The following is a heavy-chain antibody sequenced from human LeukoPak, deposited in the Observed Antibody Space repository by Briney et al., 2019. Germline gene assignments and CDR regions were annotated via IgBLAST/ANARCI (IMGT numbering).Heavy chain of an antibody. CDR1: GYTFTEYY. V-gene: IGHV1-2*02. J-gene: IGHJ4*02. CDR3: ARGQSLNDY. Sequence: ASVKVSCKASGYTFTEYYMHWVRQAPGQGLEWMGWINPNSGGTNYAEKFQGRVTMTRDTSISTAYMELSRLRYDDTALYYCARGQSLNDYWSQGTLVTVSS. CDR2: INPNSGGT.